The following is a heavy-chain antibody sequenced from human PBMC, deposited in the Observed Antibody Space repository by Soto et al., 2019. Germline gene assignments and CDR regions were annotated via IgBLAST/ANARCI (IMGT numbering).Heavy chain of an antibody. CDR2: IIPIFGTA. CDR3: ARDRCSSTSCLRANWFDP. J-gene: IGHJ5*02. Sequence: QVQLVQSGAEVKEPGSSVKVSCKASGGTFSSYAISWVRQAPGQGLEWMGGIIPIFGTANYAQKFQGRVTITADESTSTAYMELSSLRSEDTAVYYCARDRCSSTSCLRANWFDPWGQGTLVTVSS. D-gene: IGHD2-2*01. CDR1: GGTFSSYA. V-gene: IGHV1-69*01.